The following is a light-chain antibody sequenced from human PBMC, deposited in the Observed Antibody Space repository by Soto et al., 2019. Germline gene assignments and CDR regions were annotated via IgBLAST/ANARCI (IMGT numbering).Light chain of an antibody. CDR3: QEYGSSPGT. V-gene: IGKV3-20*01. CDR2: GSS. CDR1: QTIGSE. J-gene: IGKJ1*01. Sequence: EVVITQSPATLSVPPGESATLSCRASQTIGSELAWYQQRPGQAPRLLIYGSSTRATGIPARFSGSGSGTDFTLTISRLEPEDFAVYYCQEYGSSPGTFGQGTMVDIK.